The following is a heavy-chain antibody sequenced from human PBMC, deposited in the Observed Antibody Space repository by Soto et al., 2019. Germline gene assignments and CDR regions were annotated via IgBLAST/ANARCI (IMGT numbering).Heavy chain of an antibody. Sequence: AASVKVSFKASGYTFTDFYLHWVRQAPLQGVEWVGWINPNSGATHYAQKFQGTVTLTRDTSISTAYMELTGLRSGDTAIFYCARKTNFLVRRTKIYQQFDYWGQRTMVTVSS. CDR2: INPNSGAT. CDR3: ARKTNFLVRRTKIYQQFDY. J-gene: IGHJ4*02. CDR1: GYTFTDFY. V-gene: IGHV1-2*02. D-gene: IGHD2-2*01.